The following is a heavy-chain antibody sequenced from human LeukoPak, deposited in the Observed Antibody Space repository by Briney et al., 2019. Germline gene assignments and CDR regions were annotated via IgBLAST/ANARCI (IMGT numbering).Heavy chain of an antibody. CDR1: GYTLTELS. D-gene: IGHD6-13*01. CDR3: ATRAAAGTSIDLYYYYYMDV. Sequence: GASVKVSCKVSGYTLTELSMHWVRQAPGKGLEWMGGFDPEDGETIYAQKFQGRVTMTEDTSTDTAYMELSSLRSEDTAVYYCATRAAAGTSIDLYYYYYMDVRGKGTTVTVSS. V-gene: IGHV1-24*01. J-gene: IGHJ6*03. CDR2: FDPEDGET.